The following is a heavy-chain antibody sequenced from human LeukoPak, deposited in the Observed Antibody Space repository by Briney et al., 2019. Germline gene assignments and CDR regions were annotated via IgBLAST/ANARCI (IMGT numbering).Heavy chain of an antibody. CDR2: IYYSGST. CDR1: GGSISSSTYY. J-gene: IGHJ6*03. V-gene: IGHV4-61*05. Sequence: SETPSHTCSLSGGSISSSTYYWGWIRQPPGTGLEWNGYIYYSGSTNYNPPLKSRVTISVDTCKHQFSLKLSSVTAADTAVYYCARAIRAARLPIYYYYCYMDVWGKGTTVTVSS. D-gene: IGHD6-6*01. CDR3: ARAIRAARLPIYYYYCYMDV.